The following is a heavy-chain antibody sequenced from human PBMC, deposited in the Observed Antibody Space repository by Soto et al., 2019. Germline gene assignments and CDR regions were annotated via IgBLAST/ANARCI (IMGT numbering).Heavy chain of an antibody. CDR3: ARVPDY. CDR1: GGSTSSGGSS. J-gene: IGHJ4*02. V-gene: IGHV4-30-2*01. D-gene: IGHD2-2*01. Sequence: QLQLQESGSGLVKPSQTLSLTCAVSGGSTSSGGSSWSGFRQPPGKGLEWIGYTYHSGSTYYNRSLKSRVTISIDRSKNQFSLKLSSVTAADTAVYYCARVPDYWGQGILVTVSS. CDR2: TYHSGST.